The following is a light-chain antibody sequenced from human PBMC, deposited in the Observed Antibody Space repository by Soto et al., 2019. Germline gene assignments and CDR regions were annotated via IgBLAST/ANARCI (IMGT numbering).Light chain of an antibody. CDR1: QSVNSNN. CDR3: QQYGSSPYT. V-gene: IGKV3-20*01. J-gene: IGKJ2*01. CDR2: GAS. Sequence: EIVLTQFPGILSLSPGERATLSCGASQSVNSNNLAWYQQKPGQAPRLLIYGASSSATGIPDRFSGSGSGTHFILTITRLEPEDFAVYYCQQYGSSPYTFGLGTKLDIK.